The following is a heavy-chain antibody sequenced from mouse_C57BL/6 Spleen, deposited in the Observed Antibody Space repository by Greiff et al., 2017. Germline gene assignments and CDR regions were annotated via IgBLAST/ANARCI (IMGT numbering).Heavy chain of an antibody. J-gene: IGHJ3*01. Sequence: VQLQQPGAELVMPGASVKLSCKASGYTFTSYWMHWVKQRPGQGLEWIGEIDPSDSYTNYTQKFKGKSTLTLDKSSSTAYMQLSSLTSEDSAVYYCARSHGSSYAAYWGQGTLVTVSA. CDR3: ARSHGSSYAAY. V-gene: IGHV1-69*01. CDR1: GYTFTSYW. D-gene: IGHD1-1*01. CDR2: IDPSDSYT.